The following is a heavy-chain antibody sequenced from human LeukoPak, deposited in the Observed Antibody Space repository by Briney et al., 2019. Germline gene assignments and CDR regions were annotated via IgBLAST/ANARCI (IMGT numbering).Heavy chain of an antibody. D-gene: IGHD1-1*01. J-gene: IGHJ5*02. Sequence: SETLSLTCTVSGGSISSSAYYWAWIRQPPGKGLEWIGNIYYSGGTYYNLSLKSRVTISIDTSKNQFSLKLSSVTAADTAVYYCARGGTTNWFDPWGQGTLVTVSS. V-gene: IGHV4-39*07. CDR3: ARGGTTNWFDP. CDR2: IYYSGGT. CDR1: GGSISSSAYY.